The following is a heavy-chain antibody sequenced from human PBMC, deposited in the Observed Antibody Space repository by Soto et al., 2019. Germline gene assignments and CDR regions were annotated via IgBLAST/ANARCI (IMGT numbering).Heavy chain of an antibody. Sequence: PGGSLRLSCAASGFTFSSYGMHWVRQAPGKGLEWVAVIWYDGSNKYYADSVKGRFTISRDNSKNTLYLQMNSLRAEDTAVYYCASPVTTVVDGLGYWGQGTLVTVSS. CDR1: GFTFSSYG. CDR3: ASPVTTVVDGLGY. CDR2: IWYDGSNK. J-gene: IGHJ4*02. D-gene: IGHD4-17*01. V-gene: IGHV3-33*01.